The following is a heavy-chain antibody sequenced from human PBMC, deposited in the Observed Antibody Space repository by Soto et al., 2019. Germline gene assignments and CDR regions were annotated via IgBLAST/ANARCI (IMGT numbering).Heavy chain of an antibody. Sequence: ASVKVSCKASGYTFTSYDINWVRQATGQGLEWMGWMNPNSGNTGYAQKFQGRVTMTRNTSISTAYMELSSRRSEDTAVYYCARNTLRRIQLWPTRYYYYGMDVWGQGTTVTVSS. D-gene: IGHD5-18*01. CDR2: MNPNSGNT. CDR3: ARNTLRRIQLWPTRYYYYGMDV. V-gene: IGHV1-8*01. CDR1: GYTFTSYD. J-gene: IGHJ6*02.